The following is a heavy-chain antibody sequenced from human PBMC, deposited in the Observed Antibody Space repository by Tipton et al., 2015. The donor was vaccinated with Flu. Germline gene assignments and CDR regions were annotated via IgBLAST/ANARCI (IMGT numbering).Heavy chain of an antibody. CDR2: VYYSGSA. D-gene: IGHD3-22*01. Sequence: TLSLTCSVSGGSVSSYYWSWIRQPPGKGLEWIGYVYYSGSAFYNPALGSRVSISVDTSKNQFSLKITSVTAADTAMYYCSRAASYDDRSAYRSSGNWFDPWGQGTLVIVSS. J-gene: IGHJ5*02. CDR3: SRAASYDDRSAYRSSGNWFDP. CDR1: GGSVSSYY. V-gene: IGHV4-59*02.